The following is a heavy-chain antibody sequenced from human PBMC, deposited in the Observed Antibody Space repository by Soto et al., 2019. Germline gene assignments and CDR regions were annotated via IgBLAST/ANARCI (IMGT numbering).Heavy chain of an antibody. CDR2: INPSGGST. CDR3: ARDRPPGGYSYGYPFDY. Sequence: GASVKVSCKASGYTFTSYYMHWVRQAPGQGLEWMGIINPSGGSTSYAQKFQGRVTMTRDTSTSTVYMELSSLRSEDTAVYYCARDRPPGGYSYGYPFDYWGQGTLVTVSS. CDR1: GYTFTSYY. V-gene: IGHV1-46*01. D-gene: IGHD5-18*01. J-gene: IGHJ4*02.